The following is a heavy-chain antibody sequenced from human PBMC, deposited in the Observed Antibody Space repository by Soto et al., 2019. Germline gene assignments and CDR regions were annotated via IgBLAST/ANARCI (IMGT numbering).Heavy chain of an antibody. Sequence: QVQLVQSGAEVKKPGASVKVSCKASGYTFTSYGISWVRQAPGQGLEWMGWISAYNGNTNYAHKLQGRVTMTTDTSTSTAYMELSSLRSDDTAVYYCARGEDDYSNYHYYYYYIGVWGKGTTGTGFS. J-gene: IGHJ6*03. CDR1: GYTFTSYG. CDR3: ARGEDDYSNYHYYYYYIGV. D-gene: IGHD4-4*01. CDR2: ISAYNGNT. V-gene: IGHV1-18*01.